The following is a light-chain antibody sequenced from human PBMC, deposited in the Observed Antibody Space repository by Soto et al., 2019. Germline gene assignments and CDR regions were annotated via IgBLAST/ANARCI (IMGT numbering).Light chain of an antibody. J-gene: IGKJ4*01. Sequence: EIVLTQSPGTLSLSPGERATLSCRASQSVNNNYLAWYQQKPGQAPRLYIYGASTRATGIPDRFSGSGSGTDFTLTISRLEPEDFAVYYCQPYGSTPLTVGGGTKVEIK. V-gene: IGKV3-20*01. CDR1: QSVNNNY. CDR3: QPYGSTPLT. CDR2: GAS.